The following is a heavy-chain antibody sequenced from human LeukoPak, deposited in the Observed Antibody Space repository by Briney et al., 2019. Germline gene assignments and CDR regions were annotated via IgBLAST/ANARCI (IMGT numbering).Heavy chain of an antibody. V-gene: IGHV3-21*01. CDR2: ISSSSSYI. CDR3: ARDGPTPYYDFWSGYYNGFDP. Sequence: PGGSLRLSCAASGLTFSSYNMNWVRQAPGKGLEWVSSISSSSSYIYYADSVKGRFTISRDNAKNSLYLQMNSLRAEDTAVYYCARDGPTPYYDFWSGYYNGFDPWGQGTLVTVSS. J-gene: IGHJ5*02. CDR1: GLTFSSYN. D-gene: IGHD3-3*01.